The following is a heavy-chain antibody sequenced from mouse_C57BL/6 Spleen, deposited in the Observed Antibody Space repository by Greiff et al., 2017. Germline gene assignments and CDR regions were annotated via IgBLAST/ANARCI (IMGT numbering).Heavy chain of an antibody. D-gene: IGHD2-14*01. V-gene: IGHV1-61*01. CDR2: IYPSASVT. CDR1: GYTFTSYW. J-gene: IGHJ2*01. CDR3: ARRGTTVEGFDY. Sequence: QVQLQQPGAELVRPGSSVKLSCKASGYTFTSYWMAWVKQRHGQRLEWIGNIYPSASVTHYNQKIKNKATLTVDKSSTKAYMQHSSLTSEDSAVYYCARRGTTVEGFDYWGQGTTLTVAS.